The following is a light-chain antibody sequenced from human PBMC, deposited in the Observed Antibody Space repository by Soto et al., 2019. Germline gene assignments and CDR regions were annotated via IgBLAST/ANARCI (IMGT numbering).Light chain of an antibody. Sequence: IVMTQSPATLSLSPGEKATLSCRASQSISNNFAWFQQKPGQVPRLLIYGASNRATGVPGRFSGSGSGTDFTLTISRLEPEDFAVYFCQVRTDWPPFKYTFGQGTKLEV. CDR3: QVRTDWPPFKYT. CDR2: GAS. J-gene: IGKJ2*01. V-gene: IGKV3-11*01. CDR1: QSISNN.